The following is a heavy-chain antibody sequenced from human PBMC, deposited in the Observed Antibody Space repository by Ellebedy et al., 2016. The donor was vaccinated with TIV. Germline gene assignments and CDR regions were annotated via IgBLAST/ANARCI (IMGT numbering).Heavy chain of an antibody. CDR3: VRHTYYYDNSGYLGAFEV. J-gene: IGHJ3*01. CDR2: ISGDSDYT. Sequence: GESLKISCAASGFTFSDYYMNWIRQAPGKGLEWVSYISGDSDYTKYADSVNGRFTSSRDNAKNSLYLHMNSLRAEDTAVYYCVRHTYYYDNSGYLGAFEVWGQGTMVIVSS. CDR1: GFTFSDYY. V-gene: IGHV3-11*06. D-gene: IGHD3-22*01.